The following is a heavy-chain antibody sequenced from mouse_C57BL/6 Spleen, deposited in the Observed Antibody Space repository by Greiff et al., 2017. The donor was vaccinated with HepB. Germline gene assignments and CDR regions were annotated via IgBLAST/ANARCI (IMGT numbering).Heavy chain of an antibody. CDR1: GYTFTSYW. J-gene: IGHJ1*03. CDR2: IDPSDSYT. V-gene: IGHV1-50*01. Sequence: VQLQQPGAELVKPGASVKLSCKASGYTFTSYWMQWVKQRPGQGLEWIGEIDPSDSYTNYNQKFKGKATLTVDTSSSTAYMQLSSLTSEDAAVYYCARPLSRGWYFGVWGTVTTVTVSS. D-gene: IGHD6-1*01. CDR3: ARPLSRGWYFGV.